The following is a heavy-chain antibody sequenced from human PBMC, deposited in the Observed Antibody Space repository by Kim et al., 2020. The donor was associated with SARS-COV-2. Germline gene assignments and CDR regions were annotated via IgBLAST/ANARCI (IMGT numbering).Heavy chain of an antibody. CDR2: IYHSGST. V-gene: IGHV4-4*02. D-gene: IGHD5-12*01. CDR3: ARARLTDIVATPYFDY. CDR1: GGSISSSNW. Sequence: SETLSLTCAVSGGSISSSNWWSWVRQPPGKGLEWIGEIYHSGSTNYNPSLKSRVTISVDKSKNQFSLKLSSVTAADTAVYYCARARLTDIVATPYFDYWGQGTLVTVSS. J-gene: IGHJ4*02.